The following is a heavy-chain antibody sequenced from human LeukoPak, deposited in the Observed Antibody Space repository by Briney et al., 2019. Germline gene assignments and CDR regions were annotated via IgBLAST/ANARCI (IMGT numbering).Heavy chain of an antibody. V-gene: IGHV4-34*01. J-gene: IGHJ6*03. CDR2: INHSGST. D-gene: IGHD2-15*01. CDR1: GGSFSGYY. Sequence: SETLSLTCAVYGGSFSGYYWSWIRQPPGKGLEWIGEINHSGSTNYNPSLKSRVTISVDTSKNQFSLKLSSVTAADTAVYYCARHRPEYCSGGSCYYYYYYMDVWGKGTTVTISS. CDR3: ARHRPEYCSGGSCYYYYYYMDV.